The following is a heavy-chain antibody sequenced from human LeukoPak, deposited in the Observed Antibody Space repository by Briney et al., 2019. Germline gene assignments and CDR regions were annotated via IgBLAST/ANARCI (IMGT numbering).Heavy chain of an antibody. V-gene: IGHV3-21*01. D-gene: IGHD5-12*01. CDR1: GFDFSTYA. J-gene: IGHJ4*02. CDR3: SRDRLGGLDY. CDR2: ISTMSNYI. Sequence: GGSLRLSCAASGFDFSTYAINWVRQAPGKGLEWVSSISTMSNYIFYGDSVKGRFTISRDNAKNSVYLQMNSLRPEDTAMYYCSRDRLGGLDYWGQGTLVTVSS.